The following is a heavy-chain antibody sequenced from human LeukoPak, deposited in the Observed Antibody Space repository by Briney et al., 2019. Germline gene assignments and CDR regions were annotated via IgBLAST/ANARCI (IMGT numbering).Heavy chain of an antibody. J-gene: IGHJ4*02. D-gene: IGHD3-10*01. CDR2: ISAYNGNT. V-gene: IGHV1-18*04. Sequence: ASVKVSCKASGYTFTSYGISWVRQAPGQGLEWMGWISAYNGNTNYAQKLQGRVTMTTDTSTSTAYMELRSLRSDDTAVYYCARGPYYHGSGSYHYWGQGTLVTVSS. CDR3: ARGPYYHGSGSYHY. CDR1: GYTFTSYG.